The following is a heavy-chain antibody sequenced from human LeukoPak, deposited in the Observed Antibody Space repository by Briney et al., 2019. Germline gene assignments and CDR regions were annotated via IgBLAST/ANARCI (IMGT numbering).Heavy chain of an antibody. V-gene: IGHV3-21*04. Sequence: PGGSLRLSCAASGFTVSSYNMNWVRQAPGKGLGWISSIRSSRNSISYADSVKGRFTISRDNAKNSLHLQMNSLRAEDTAVYYCARGKTYYYDSTAYPFDYWGQGTLVSVSS. J-gene: IGHJ4*02. CDR2: IRSSRNSI. CDR3: ARGKTYYYDSTAYPFDY. CDR1: GFTVSSYN. D-gene: IGHD3-22*01.